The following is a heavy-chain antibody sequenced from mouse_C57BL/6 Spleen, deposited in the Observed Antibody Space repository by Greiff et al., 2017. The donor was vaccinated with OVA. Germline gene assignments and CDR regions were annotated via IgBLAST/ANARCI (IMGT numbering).Heavy chain of an antibody. J-gene: IGHJ4*01. CDR2: ISSGSSTI. CDR1: GFTFSDYG. D-gene: IGHD2-5*01. V-gene: IGHV5-17*01. Sequence: EVKLVESGGGLVKPGGSLKLSCAASGFTFSDYGMHWVRQAPEKGLEWVAYISSGSSTIYYADTVKGRFTISRDNAKNTLFLQMTSLRSEDTAMYYCARNYSTYAMDYWGQGTSVTVSS. CDR3: ARNYSTYAMDY.